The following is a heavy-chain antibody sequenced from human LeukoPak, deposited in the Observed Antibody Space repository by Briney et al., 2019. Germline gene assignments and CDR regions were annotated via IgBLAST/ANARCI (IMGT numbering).Heavy chain of an antibody. Sequence: GGSLRLSCAASGFTFSNYSMNWVRQAPGKGLEWVSSITSSSTYIYYADSVKGRFTISRDNSKNTLYLQMNSLRAEDTAVYYCARRAGAYSHPYDYWGQGTLVTVSS. CDR1: GFTFSNYS. CDR2: ITSSSTYI. V-gene: IGHV3-21*04. J-gene: IGHJ4*02. CDR3: ARRAGAYSHPYDY. D-gene: IGHD4/OR15-4a*01.